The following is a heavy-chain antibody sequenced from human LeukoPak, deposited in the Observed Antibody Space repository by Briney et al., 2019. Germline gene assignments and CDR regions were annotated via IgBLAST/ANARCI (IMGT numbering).Heavy chain of an antibody. V-gene: IGHV3-11*01. CDR1: RFTFSDYY. CDR3: AGSFDYYYGMDV. CDR2: ISSSGSTI. D-gene: IGHD2-15*01. Sequence: GGSLRLSCAASRFTFSDYYMSWIRQAPGKGLEWVSYISSSGSTIYYADSVKGRFTISRDNAKNSLYLQMNSLRAEDTAVYYCAGSFDYYYGMDVWGQGTTVTVSS. J-gene: IGHJ6*02.